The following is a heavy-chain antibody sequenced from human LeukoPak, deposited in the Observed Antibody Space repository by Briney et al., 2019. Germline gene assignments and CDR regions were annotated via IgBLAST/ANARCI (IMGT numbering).Heavy chain of an antibody. CDR2: IYYSGNT. CDR1: GGSISNYH. J-gene: IGHJ4*02. V-gene: IGHV4-59*01. D-gene: IGHD3-3*01. CDR3: ARGPDFWSGYYPFDY. Sequence: SETLSLTCTVSGGSISNYHWSWIRQPPGKGLEWIGYIYYSGNTNYSPSLQSRVTISVDTSKNQFFLNLTSVTAADAAVYYCARGPDFWSGYYPFDYWGQGTLVTVSS.